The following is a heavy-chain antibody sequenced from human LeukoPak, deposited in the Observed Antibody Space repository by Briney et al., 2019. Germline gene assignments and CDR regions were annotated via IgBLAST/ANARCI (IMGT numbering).Heavy chain of an antibody. V-gene: IGHV3-64D*06. D-gene: IGHD2/OR15-2a*01. CDR2: ISSNGGST. CDR1: GFTFSSYA. J-gene: IGHJ5*02. CDR3: AKDYLENNWFDP. Sequence: GGSLRLSCSASGFTFSSYAMHWVRQAPGKGPEYVSAISSNGGSTYYADSVKGRFTISRDNSKNTLYLQMSSLRAEDTAVYYCAKDYLENNWFDPWGQGTLVTVSS.